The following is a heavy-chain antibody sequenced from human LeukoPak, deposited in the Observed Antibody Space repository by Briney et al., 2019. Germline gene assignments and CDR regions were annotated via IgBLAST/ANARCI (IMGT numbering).Heavy chain of an antibody. V-gene: IGHV3-23*01. Sequence: GGSLRLSCVASGFSFSVSVMSWVRQAPGKGLEGVSAISGDAGVTYYAASVKGRFTISRDNSKNAVYLQMNSLGAEDTATYYCAKVGYCTNNCFRTHDYWGQGALVTVSS. J-gene: IGHJ4*02. CDR2: ISGDAGVT. CDR1: GFSFSVSV. CDR3: AKVGYCTNNCFRTHDY. D-gene: IGHD2-8*01.